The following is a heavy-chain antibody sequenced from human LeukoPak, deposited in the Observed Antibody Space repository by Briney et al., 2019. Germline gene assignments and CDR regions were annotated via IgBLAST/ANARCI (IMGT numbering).Heavy chain of an antibody. V-gene: IGHV4-34*01. CDR2: INHSGST. J-gene: IGHJ4*02. D-gene: IGHD1-7*01. CDR1: GGSFSGYY. Sequence: SESLSLTCAVYGGSFSGYYWSWIRPPPGKGLEWIGEINHSGSTNYNPSLKSRVTISVDTSKNQFSLKLSSVTAADTAVYYCARGTPQDNWNYPRIGYWGQGTLVTVSS. CDR3: ARGTPQDNWNYPRIGY.